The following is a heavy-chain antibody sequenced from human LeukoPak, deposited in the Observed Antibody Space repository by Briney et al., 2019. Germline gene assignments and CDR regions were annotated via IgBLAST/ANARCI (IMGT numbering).Heavy chain of an antibody. CDR1: GFTFSSYT. D-gene: IGHD3-9*01. CDR2: ISSDSNYI. J-gene: IGHJ5*02. CDR3: ARKENILTGYYDH. V-gene: IGHV3-21*01. Sequence: GGSLRLSCAASGFTFSSYTMNWVRQAPGKGLEWVSSISSDSNYIYYADSVKGRFTISRDNAWNSLYLQMNSLRAEDTAVYYCARKENILTGYYDHWGQGTPVTVSS.